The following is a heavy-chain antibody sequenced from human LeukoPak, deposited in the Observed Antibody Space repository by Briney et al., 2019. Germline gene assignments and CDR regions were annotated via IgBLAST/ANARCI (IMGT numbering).Heavy chain of an antibody. CDR2: ISGSGDST. V-gene: IGHV3-23*01. CDR3: ASILRWFVYDN. Sequence: PSETLSLTCVVSGGSIITNDYWWGWIRQPPGKGLQWVSGISGSGDSTYYADSVKGRFTISRDNSKNTLYLQMDSLRAEDTAVYYCASILRWFVYDNWGQGTLVTVSS. D-gene: IGHD3-10*01. J-gene: IGHJ4*02. CDR1: GGSIITND.